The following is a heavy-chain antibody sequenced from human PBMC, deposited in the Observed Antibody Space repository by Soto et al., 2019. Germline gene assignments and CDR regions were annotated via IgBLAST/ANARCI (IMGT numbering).Heavy chain of an antibody. V-gene: IGHV3-30-3*01. D-gene: IGHD3-3*01. CDR1: GFTFSSYA. CDR3: AREARSAFGVVIMAFDY. J-gene: IGHJ4*02. CDR2: ISYDGSNK. Sequence: GGSLRLSCAASGFTFSSYAMHWVRQAPGKGLEWVAVISYDGSNKYYADSVKGRFTISRDNSENTLYLQMNSLRAEDTAVYYCAREARSAFGVVIMAFDYWGQGTLVTVSS.